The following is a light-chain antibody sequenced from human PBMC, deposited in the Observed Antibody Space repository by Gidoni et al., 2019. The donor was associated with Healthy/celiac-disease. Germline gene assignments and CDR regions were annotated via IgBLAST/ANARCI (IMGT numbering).Light chain of an antibody. Sequence: DIQMTKPSSSLSASVGDRVTITCRASQSISSYLNWYQQKPGKAPKLLIYAASSLQSGVPSRFSGSGSGTDFTLTISSLQPEDFATYYCQQSYSTPRTFGQGTKVEIK. CDR2: AAS. CDR3: QQSYSTPRT. V-gene: IGKV1-39*01. CDR1: QSISSY. J-gene: IGKJ1*01.